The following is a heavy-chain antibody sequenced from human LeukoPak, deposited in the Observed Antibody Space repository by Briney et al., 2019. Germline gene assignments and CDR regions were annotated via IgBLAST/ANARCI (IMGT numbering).Heavy chain of an antibody. Sequence: ASETLSLTCTVSGGSISSSSYYWGWIRQPPGKGLEWIGSIYYSGSTYYNPSLKSRVTISVDTSKNQFSLKLSSVTAADTAVYYCARRSPNYYDSSGYFSWGQGTLVTVSS. V-gene: IGHV4-39*01. D-gene: IGHD3-22*01. CDR2: IYYSGST. CDR3: ARRSPNYYDSSGYFS. J-gene: IGHJ5*02. CDR1: GGSISSSSYY.